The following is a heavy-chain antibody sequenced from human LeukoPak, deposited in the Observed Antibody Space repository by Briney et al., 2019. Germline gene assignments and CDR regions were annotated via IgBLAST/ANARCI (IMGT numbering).Heavy chain of an antibody. Sequence: QAGGSLRLSCAASGFTFSSYWMHWVRQAPGKGLVWVSRINSDGSSRSYADSVKGRFTISRDNAKNTLYLQMNSLRAEDTAVYYCAKDSSSWYSHDYWGQGTLVTVSS. D-gene: IGHD6-13*01. V-gene: IGHV3-74*01. J-gene: IGHJ4*02. CDR2: INSDGSSR. CDR1: GFTFSSYW. CDR3: AKDSSSWYSHDY.